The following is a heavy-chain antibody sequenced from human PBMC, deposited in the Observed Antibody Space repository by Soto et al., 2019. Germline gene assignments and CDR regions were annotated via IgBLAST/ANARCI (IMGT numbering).Heavy chain of an antibody. Sequence: GGSLRLSCAASGFTFSSYSMNWVRQAPGKGLEWVSYISSSSSTIYYADSVKGRFTISRDNAKNSLYLQMNSLRAEDTAVYYCARDAPSDYSSSPYYYYYYMDVWGKGTTVTVSS. CDR1: GFTFSSYS. V-gene: IGHV3-48*01. CDR3: ARDAPSDYSSSPYYYYYYMDV. CDR2: ISSSSSTI. D-gene: IGHD6-6*01. J-gene: IGHJ6*03.